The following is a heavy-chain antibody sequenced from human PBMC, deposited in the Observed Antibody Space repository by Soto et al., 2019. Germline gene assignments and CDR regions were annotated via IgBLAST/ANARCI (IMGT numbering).Heavy chain of an antibody. V-gene: IGHV3-23*01. CDR3: GNRPLPEGLQGTLGAFDF. Sequence: EVQVLESGGGLVQPGGSLRLSCAASGFTFSTYGMSWVRQAPGKGLEWVSDLSGSGRSTYYTDSVKGRFTISRDNSKNTLYLQRNSLRAEDTAVSYCGNRPLPEGLQGTLGAFDFWGQGTMDTVSS. CDR1: GFTFSTYG. J-gene: IGHJ3*01. CDR2: LSGSGRST.